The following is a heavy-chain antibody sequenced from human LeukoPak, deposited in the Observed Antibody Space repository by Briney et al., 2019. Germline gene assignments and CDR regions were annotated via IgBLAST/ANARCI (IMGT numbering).Heavy chain of an antibody. J-gene: IGHJ4*02. CDR3: ARDEGDGYKELDY. CDR2: ISYDGSNK. V-gene: IGHV3-30-3*01. CDR1: GGSFSGYY. Sequence: LSLTCAVYGGSFSGYYWSWIRQPPGKGLEWVAVISYDGSNKYYADSVKGRFTISRDNSKNTLYLQMNSLRAEDTAVYYCARDEGDGYKELDYWGQGTLVTVSS. D-gene: IGHD5-24*01.